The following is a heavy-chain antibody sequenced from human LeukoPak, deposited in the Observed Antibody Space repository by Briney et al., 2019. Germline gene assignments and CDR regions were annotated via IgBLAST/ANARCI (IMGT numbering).Heavy chain of an antibody. J-gene: IGHJ3*02. V-gene: IGHV4-59*01. D-gene: IGHD1-26*01. CDR2: IYYSGST. Sequence: PSETLSLTCTVSGGSISSYYWSWIRQPPGKGLEWIGYIYYSGSTNYNPSLKSRVTISVDTSKNQFSLKLSSVTAADTAVYYCAREHHSGSYDDAFDIWGQGTMVTVSS. CDR3: AREHHSGSYDDAFDI. CDR1: GGSISSYY.